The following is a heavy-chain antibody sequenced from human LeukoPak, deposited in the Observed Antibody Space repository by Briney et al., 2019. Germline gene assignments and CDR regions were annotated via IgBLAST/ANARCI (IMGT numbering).Heavy chain of an antibody. V-gene: IGHV3-23*01. J-gene: IGHJ4*02. D-gene: IGHD2-8*01. CDR1: GFILSSDA. CDR2: ILGSGGST. Sequence: GGSLRLSCAPSGFILSSDAISWVRHAPGEGLEWVSTILGSGGSTYYADSVKGRFTISRDNTKNTVYLQMKSVRAEDTAVYYCAKDRSCINDVWHGDFDYWGQGNLVTVSS. CDR3: AKDRSCINDVWHGDFDY.